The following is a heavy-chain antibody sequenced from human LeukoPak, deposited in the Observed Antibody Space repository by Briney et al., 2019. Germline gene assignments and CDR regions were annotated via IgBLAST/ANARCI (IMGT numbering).Heavy chain of an antibody. CDR2: IQSDGRNK. Sequence: GGSLRLSCAASGFTFRTYGMHWVRQAPGMGLEWVAFIQSDGRNKYYADSVKGRFTISRDDSKNTLYLQMSSLTIEDTAVYSCAKDLSPSFSWPFDYWGRGTLVTVSS. D-gene: IGHD2/OR15-2a*01. V-gene: IGHV3-30*02. J-gene: IGHJ4*02. CDR1: GFTFRTYG. CDR3: AKDLSPSFSWPFDY.